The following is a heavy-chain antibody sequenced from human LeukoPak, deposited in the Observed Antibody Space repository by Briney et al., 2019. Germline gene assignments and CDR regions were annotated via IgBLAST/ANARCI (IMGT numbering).Heavy chain of an antibody. CDR1: GDTFSSYY. J-gene: IGHJ4*02. CDR3: ARGVEIATILDY. CDR2: IIPILGRA. Sequence: SVKVSCKASGDTFSSYYMRWVRQAPGQGLEWMGRIIPILGRANYAQKFQGRVTITADKSTSTAYMELSSLRSEDTAVYYCARGVEIATILDYWGQGTLVTVSS. V-gene: IGHV1-69*04. D-gene: IGHD5-24*01.